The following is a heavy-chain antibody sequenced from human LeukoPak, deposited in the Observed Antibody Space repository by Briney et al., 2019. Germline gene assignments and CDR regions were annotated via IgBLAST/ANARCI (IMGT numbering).Heavy chain of an antibody. J-gene: IGHJ4*02. CDR2: IYPGDSDT. V-gene: IGHV5-51*01. D-gene: IGHD2-2*01. Sequence: GESLKISCKGSGYSFPTYWIAWVRQMPGKGLEWIGIIYPGDSDTRYSPSFQGQVTISADTSFSTAYLQWNSLKASDTAMYYCARGEVPAAIDYWGQGTLVTVSS. CDR1: GYSFPTYW. CDR3: ARGEVPAAIDY.